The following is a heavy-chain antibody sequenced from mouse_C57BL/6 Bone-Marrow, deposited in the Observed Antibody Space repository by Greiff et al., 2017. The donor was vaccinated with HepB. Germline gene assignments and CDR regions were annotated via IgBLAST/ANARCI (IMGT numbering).Heavy chain of an antibody. Sequence: DVMLVESGGGLVQPKGSLKLSCAASGFSFNTYAMNWVRQAPGKGLEWVARIRSKSNNYATYYADSVKDRFTISRDDSESMLYLQMNNLKTEDTAMYYCVRPPRYYGSSYYAMDYWGQGTSVTVSS. D-gene: IGHD1-1*01. CDR3: VRPPRYYGSSYYAMDY. J-gene: IGHJ4*01. V-gene: IGHV10-1*01. CDR2: IRSKSNNYAT. CDR1: GFSFNTYA.